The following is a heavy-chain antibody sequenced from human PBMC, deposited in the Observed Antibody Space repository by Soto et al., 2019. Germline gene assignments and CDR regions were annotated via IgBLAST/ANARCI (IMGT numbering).Heavy chain of an antibody. V-gene: IGHV3-30*18. CDR1: GFTFSVFG. J-gene: IGHJ4*02. D-gene: IGHD3-3*01. CDR3: AKTITTIGVSSTGRGALLDN. CDR2: ISNDGNSE. Sequence: QVQLVESGGGVVQPGRSLRLSCAASGFTFSVFGMHWVRQAPGKGLEWVAVISNDGNSEHYADSVKGRFTISRDNSKHTFYLQMNRLSVEDTAVYYCAKTITTIGVSSTGRGALLDNWGQGILVSVSS.